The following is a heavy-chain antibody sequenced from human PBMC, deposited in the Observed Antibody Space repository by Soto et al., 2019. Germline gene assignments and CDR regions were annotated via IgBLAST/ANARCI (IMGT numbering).Heavy chain of an antibody. CDR1: EFTFGTSW. J-gene: IGHJ5*02. CDR2: IKQDGGEK. V-gene: IGHV3-7*05. D-gene: IGHD6-19*01. CDR3: TAGSGWESDT. Sequence: DVKLVESGGGLVQPGGSLRLSCAVSEFTFGTSWMTWVRQGPGKGLEWVANIKQDGGEKHYLESVRGRFSISRDNAKKSLYLEMNSLRAEDTAVYYCTAGSGWESDTWGQGTLVTVSS.